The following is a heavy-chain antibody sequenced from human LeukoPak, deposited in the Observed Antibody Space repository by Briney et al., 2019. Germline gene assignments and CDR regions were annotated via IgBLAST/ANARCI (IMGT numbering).Heavy chain of an antibody. V-gene: IGHV4-31*03. Sequence: PSQTLSLTCTVSGGSISSGGYYWSWIRQHPGKGLEWIGYIYYSGSPYYNPSLKSRVTISLDTSRSQFSLKLSSVTAADTAVYYCARGRGNSAGGSGYYFDYWGQGTLVTVSS. D-gene: IGHD4-23*01. CDR2: IYYSGSP. CDR3: ARGRGNSAGGSGYYFDY. J-gene: IGHJ4*02. CDR1: GGSISSGGYY.